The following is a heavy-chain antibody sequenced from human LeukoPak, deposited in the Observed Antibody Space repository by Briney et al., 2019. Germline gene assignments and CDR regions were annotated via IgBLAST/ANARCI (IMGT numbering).Heavy chain of an antibody. J-gene: IGHJ4*02. D-gene: IGHD3/OR15-3a*01. CDR2: INPNSGGT. Sequence: ASVKVSCKASGYTFTGYYMHWVQQAPGQGLEWMGWINPNSGGTNYAQKFQGRVTMTRDTSISTAYMELSRLRSDDTAVYYCASRFLDWGSLTDYWGQGTLVTVSS. V-gene: IGHV1-2*02. CDR3: ASRFLDWGSLTDY. CDR1: GYTFTGYY.